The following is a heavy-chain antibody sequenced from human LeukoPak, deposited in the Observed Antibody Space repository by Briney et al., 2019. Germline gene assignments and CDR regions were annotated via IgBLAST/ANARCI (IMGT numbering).Heavy chain of an antibody. J-gene: IGHJ6*03. CDR2: IIPIFGTA. CDR3: ARVASGYDHYYYYNMDV. D-gene: IGHD3-3*01. CDR1: GGTFSSYT. V-gene: IGHV1-69*05. Sequence: ASVKVSCKASGGTFSSYTISWVRQAPGQELEWMGGIIPIFGTANYAQKFQGRVTITTDESTSTAYMELSSLRSEDTAVYYCARVASGYDHYYYYNMDVWGKGTTVIVSS.